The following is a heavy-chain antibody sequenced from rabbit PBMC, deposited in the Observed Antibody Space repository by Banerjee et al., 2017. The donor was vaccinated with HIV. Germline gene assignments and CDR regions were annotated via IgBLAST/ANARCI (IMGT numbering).Heavy chain of an antibody. V-gene: IGHV1S45*01. J-gene: IGHJ2*01. CDR2: INGGSSGDT. D-gene: IGHD7-1*01. CDR3: ARGGGGYAGYGHGDDAFDP. CDR1: GFSFSASYY. Sequence: QQQLEESGGGLVKPGGTLTLTCKASGFSFSASYYMYWVRQAPGKGLEWIGCINGGSSGDTYYASWAEGRFTISKTSSTVDLKMTSLTVADTATYFCARGGGGYAGYGHGDDAFDPWGPGTLVTVS.